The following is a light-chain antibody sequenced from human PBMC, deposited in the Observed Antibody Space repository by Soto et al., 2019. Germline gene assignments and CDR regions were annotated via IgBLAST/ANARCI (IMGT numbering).Light chain of an antibody. CDR2: AAS. Sequence: MTQAPATLAVSAGVGPSRCCRASQNLGSGYLAWYQQKPGQAPRILIYAASSRATGIPARFSGSGSGTEFTLTISSLQSEDFAVYYCQQYNNWPLTFGQGTKVDIK. J-gene: IGKJ1*01. CDR1: QNLGSGY. V-gene: IGKV3-15*01. CDR3: QQYNNWPLT.